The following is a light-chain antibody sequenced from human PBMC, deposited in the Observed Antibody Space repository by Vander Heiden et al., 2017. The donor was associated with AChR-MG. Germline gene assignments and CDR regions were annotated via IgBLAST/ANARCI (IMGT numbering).Light chain of an antibody. CDR1: SNDVGGYNY. Sequence: QSALTQPPSASGSPGQSVTISCTGTSNDVGGYNYVSWYQQHPGKAPKLMIYDVNQWPAGVPDLFSCSKSGNTASLTVWGLRDEDEADYYCSSSAGNNNVIFGGGTKLTVL. CDR3: SSSAGNNNVI. V-gene: IGLV2-8*01. J-gene: IGLJ2*01. CDR2: DVN.